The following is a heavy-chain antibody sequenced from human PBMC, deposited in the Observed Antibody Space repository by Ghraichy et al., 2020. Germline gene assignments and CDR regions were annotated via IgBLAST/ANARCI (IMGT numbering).Heavy chain of an antibody. J-gene: IGHJ4*02. D-gene: IGHD1-26*01. CDR3: ASSSGSSNFDY. CDR1: GGSISSYY. Sequence: SQTLSLTCTVSGGSISSYYWSWIRQPPGKGLEWIGYIYYSGSTNYNPSLKSRVTISVDTSKNQFSLKLSSVTAADTAVCYCASSSGSSNFDYWGQGTLVTVSA. V-gene: IGHV4-59*01. CDR2: IYYSGST.